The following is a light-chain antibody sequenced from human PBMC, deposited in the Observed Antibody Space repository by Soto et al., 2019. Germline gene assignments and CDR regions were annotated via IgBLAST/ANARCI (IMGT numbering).Light chain of an antibody. V-gene: IGLV1-47*02. CDR1: SSNIGSNY. CDR2: SNN. Sequence: QSVLTQPPSASGTPGQRVTISCSGSSSNIGSNYVYWYQQLPGTAPKLLIYSNNKRPSGVPDRFSGSKSGTSASLAISGLRSEDEADYYCAAWDDSLKGVFGGGTKVTVL. J-gene: IGLJ3*02. CDR3: AAWDDSLKGV.